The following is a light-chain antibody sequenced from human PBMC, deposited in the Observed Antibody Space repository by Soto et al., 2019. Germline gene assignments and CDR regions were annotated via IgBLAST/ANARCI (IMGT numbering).Light chain of an antibody. CDR3: QQYNNWWT. CDR2: GAS. CDR1: QSVSSN. J-gene: IGKJ1*01. Sequence: TMNVSPGERATLSCRASQSVSSNLAWYQQKPGQAPRLLIYGASTRATGIPARFSGSGSGTEFTLTISSLQSEDFAVYYCQQYNNWWTFGQGTKV. V-gene: IGKV3-15*01.